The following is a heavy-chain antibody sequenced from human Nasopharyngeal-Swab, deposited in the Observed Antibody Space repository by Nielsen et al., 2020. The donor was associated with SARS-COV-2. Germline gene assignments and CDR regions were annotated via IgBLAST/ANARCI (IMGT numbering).Heavy chain of an antibody. CDR2: IYSRGST. Sequence: LRLSCTVSGGSILDTDYYWAWIRQPPGKGLEWVGSIYSRGSTSHNPSLRSRVTISVDASKNQFSLKLNSLTAADTAMYYCAKPYGALLGGGFDSWGQGTLVTVSS. V-gene: IGHV4-39*01. CDR3: AKPYGALLGGGFDS. CDR1: GGSILDTDYY. D-gene: IGHD3-16*01. J-gene: IGHJ4*02.